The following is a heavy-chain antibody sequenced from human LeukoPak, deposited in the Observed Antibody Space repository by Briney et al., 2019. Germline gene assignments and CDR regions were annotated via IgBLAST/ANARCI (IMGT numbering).Heavy chain of an antibody. CDR3: AKEGIGYCSGGSCNWFDP. J-gene: IGHJ5*02. CDR1: GFTFSSYS. V-gene: IGHV3-21*04. D-gene: IGHD2-15*01. Sequence: GGSLRLSCAASGFTFSSYSMNWVRQAPGKGLEWVSSISSSSSYIYYADSVKGRFTISRDNAKNSLYLQMNSLRAEDTALYYCAKEGIGYCSGGSCNWFDPWGQGTLVAVSS. CDR2: ISSSSSYI.